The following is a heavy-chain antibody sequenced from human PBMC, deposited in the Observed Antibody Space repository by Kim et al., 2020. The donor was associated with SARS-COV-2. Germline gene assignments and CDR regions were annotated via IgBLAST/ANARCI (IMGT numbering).Heavy chain of an antibody. V-gene: IGHV5-51*04. CDR3: ARGLKDCSSWYQY. J-gene: IGHJ4*02. D-gene: IGHD6-13*01. CDR2: IYPGDSSL. Sequence: GESLKISCRTSGYKFSNYWIGWVRQMPGKGLEWMGIIYPGDSSLRYGPLFEGRVTMSDNKPFSTAYLQWRSLKASDTAFYYCARGLKDCSSWYQYWGQGTLVTVSS. CDR1: GYKFSNYW.